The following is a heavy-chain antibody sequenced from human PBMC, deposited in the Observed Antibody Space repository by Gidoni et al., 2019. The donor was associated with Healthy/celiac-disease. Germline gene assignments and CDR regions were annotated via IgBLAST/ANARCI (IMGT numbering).Heavy chain of an antibody. CDR1: GYTLTSYG. J-gene: IGHJ4*02. D-gene: IGHD1-26*01. CDR2: ISAYTTYT. Sequence: QVQLVQSGGEVKEPGASVKVSCKASGYTLTSYGISWVRQAPGQGLEWMGWISAYTTYTNYAQKLQGRVTLTTDTSTSTAYMELRSLRSDDTALYYCAREKYTGSYYHDYWGQGTLVTVSS. V-gene: IGHV1-18*01. CDR3: AREKYTGSYYHDY.